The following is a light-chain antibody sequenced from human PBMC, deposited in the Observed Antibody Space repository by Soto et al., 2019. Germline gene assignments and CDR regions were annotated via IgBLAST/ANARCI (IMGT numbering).Light chain of an antibody. CDR3: QQYNRYPRT. J-gene: IGKJ1*01. CDR2: GAS. CDR1: QGISTW. V-gene: IGKV1D-16*01. Sequence: DIQMTQFPSSVSASVGDRVNITCRASQGISTWLAWYQQKPERAPKSLIYGASRLQSGVPPRFSRSGSETDFTLTISSLQPEDFATYYYQQYNRYPRTFGQGTKVEIK.